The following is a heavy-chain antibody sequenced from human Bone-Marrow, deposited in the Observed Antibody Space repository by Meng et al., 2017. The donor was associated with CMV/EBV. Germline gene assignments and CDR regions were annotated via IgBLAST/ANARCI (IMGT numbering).Heavy chain of an antibody. Sequence: SETLSLTCTVSGGSISSSSYYWGWIRQPPGKGLEWIGSIYYSGSTYYNPSLKSRVTISVDTSKNQFSLKLSSVTAADTAVYYCARVGRDYDFWSGPLGWFDPCGQGTLVTVSS. CDR2: IYYSGST. J-gene: IGHJ5*02. CDR1: GGSISSSSYY. V-gene: IGHV4-39*01. D-gene: IGHD3-3*01. CDR3: ARVGRDYDFWSGPLGWFDP.